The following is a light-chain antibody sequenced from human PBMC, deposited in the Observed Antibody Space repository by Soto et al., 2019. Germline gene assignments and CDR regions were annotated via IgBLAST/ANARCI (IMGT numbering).Light chain of an antibody. Sequence: EIVMTQSPATLSVSPGERATLSCRASESVSGNLAWYQQKPGQAPRLLIYGASTRATGIPARFSGSGSGTEFTLTISSLQSEDFAVYYCQQYHNWLSFGGGTKVEV. V-gene: IGKV3-15*01. CDR2: GAS. J-gene: IGKJ4*01. CDR1: ESVSGN. CDR3: QQYHNWLS.